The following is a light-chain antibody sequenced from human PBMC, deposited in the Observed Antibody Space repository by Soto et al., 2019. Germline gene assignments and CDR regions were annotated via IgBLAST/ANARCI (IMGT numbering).Light chain of an antibody. Sequence: QAVVTQEPSLSVSPGGTVTLTCGLASGSVSTSFYPSWYQLTRGQAPRTLIHHTNTRSSGVPDRFSGSILGNKAALTITGAQADDESHYFCILHMGSAIWVCGGGTKLTVL. CDR2: HTN. V-gene: IGLV8-61*01. CDR1: SGSVSTSFY. CDR3: ILHMGSAIWV. J-gene: IGLJ3*02.